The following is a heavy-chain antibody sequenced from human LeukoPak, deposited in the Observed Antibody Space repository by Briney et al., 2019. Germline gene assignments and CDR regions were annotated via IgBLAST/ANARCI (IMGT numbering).Heavy chain of an antibody. Sequence: SETLSLTCAVYGGSFSGYYWSWIRQPPGKGLEWIGEINHSGSTNYNPSLKSRVTISVDTSKNQFSLKLSSVTAADTAVYYCARVDQLPRVLPSPPYGMDVWGQGTTVTVSS. CDR1: GGSFSGYY. CDR3: ARVDQLPRVLPSPPYGMDV. V-gene: IGHV4-34*01. D-gene: IGHD2-2*01. J-gene: IGHJ6*02. CDR2: INHSGST.